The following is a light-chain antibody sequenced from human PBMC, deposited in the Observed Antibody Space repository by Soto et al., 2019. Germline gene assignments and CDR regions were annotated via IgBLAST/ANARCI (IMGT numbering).Light chain of an antibody. J-gene: IGKJ5*01. CDR2: GAS. V-gene: IGKV3-20*01. CDR1: QIVGGDT. Sequence: EIVLTQSPGTLSLSPGERATLSCRASQIVGGDTLAWFQQRPGQAPRLVIYGASNRAAGIPDRFSGSGSGTDFTLTVSRLEPEDFAMYYCLQYGTFGQGTRLEIK. CDR3: LQYGT.